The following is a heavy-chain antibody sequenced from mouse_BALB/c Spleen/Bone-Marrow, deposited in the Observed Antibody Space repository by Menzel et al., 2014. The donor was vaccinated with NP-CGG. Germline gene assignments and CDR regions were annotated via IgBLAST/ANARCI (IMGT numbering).Heavy chain of an antibody. CDR3: ARRDGYLDY. Sequence: EVQLQESGGGLVKPGGSLKLSCAASGFTFSSYAMSWVRRTPEKRLEWVATISSGGSYTYYPDSVKGRFTISRDNAKNTLYLQMSSLRSEDTAMYYCARRDGYLDYWGQGTTLTVSS. J-gene: IGHJ2*01. CDR1: GFTFSSYA. D-gene: IGHD2-3*01. V-gene: IGHV5-9-3*01. CDR2: ISSGGSYT.